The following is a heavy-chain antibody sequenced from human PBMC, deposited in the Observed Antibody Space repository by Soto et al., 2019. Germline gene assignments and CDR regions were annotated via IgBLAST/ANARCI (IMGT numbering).Heavy chain of an antibody. CDR2: INPSGGST. J-gene: IGHJ6*01. CDR1: GFAFSASY. V-gene: IGHV1-46*01. CDR3: ARGSPRWERSSTDYYYGMDV. D-gene: IGHD1-26*01. Sequence: ALLKVYWQASGFAFSASYTHWARKTPEHPLGRMGIINPSGGSTSYAQRFQGRVKITADESTSTAYMELSSLRSEDTAVYYCARGSPRWERSSTDYYYGMDVWGQGTTATVSS.